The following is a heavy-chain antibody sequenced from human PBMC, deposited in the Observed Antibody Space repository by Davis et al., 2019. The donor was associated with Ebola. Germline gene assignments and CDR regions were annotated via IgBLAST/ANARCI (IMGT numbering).Heavy chain of an antibody. V-gene: IGHV4-59*08. J-gene: IGHJ4*02. CDR3: ARQIGGSGYYFQFDY. D-gene: IGHD3-22*01. CDR1: GGSISSYY. Sequence: MPGGSLRLSCTVSGGSISSYYWSWIRQPPGKGLEWIGEIYHSGSTNYNPSLKSRVTISVDKSKNQFSLKLSSVTAADTAVYYCARQIGGSGYYFQFDYWGQGTLVTVSS. CDR2: IYHSGST.